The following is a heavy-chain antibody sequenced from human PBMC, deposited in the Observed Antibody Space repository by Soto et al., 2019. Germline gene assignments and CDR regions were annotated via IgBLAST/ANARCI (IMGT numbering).Heavy chain of an antibody. V-gene: IGHV1-69*13. CDR1: GGTFSSYA. CDR3: ARMAMIVDKVNYFDY. CDR2: IIPIFGTT. D-gene: IGHD3-22*01. J-gene: IGHJ4*02. Sequence: VASVKVSCKASGGTFSSYAISWVRQAPGQGLEWMGGIIPIFGTTNYAQKFQGRVTITADESTSTAYMELSSLRSEDTAVYYCARMAMIVDKVNYFDYWGQGTLVTVSS.